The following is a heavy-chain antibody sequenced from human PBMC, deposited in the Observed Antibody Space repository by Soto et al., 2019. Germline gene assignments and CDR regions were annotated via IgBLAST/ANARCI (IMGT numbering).Heavy chain of an antibody. D-gene: IGHD2-2*01. CDR1: GYSFTNYW. Sequence: PGDSLKISCKGSGYSFTNYWIGWVRQMPGKGLEWMGIIYPGNSDTRYSPSFQGQVTISADKSINTAHLQWSSLTASDTAMYYCARQREACTSTSCYYPFDIWGPGTMVTVSS. J-gene: IGHJ3*02. V-gene: IGHV5-51*01. CDR2: IYPGNSDT. CDR3: ARQREACTSTSCYYPFDI.